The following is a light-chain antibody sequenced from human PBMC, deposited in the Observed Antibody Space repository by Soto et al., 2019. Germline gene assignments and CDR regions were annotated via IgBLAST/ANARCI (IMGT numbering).Light chain of an antibody. J-gene: IGKJ1*01. CDR3: QQYYYYST. CDR2: DVS. V-gene: IGKV1-5*01. CDR1: QGLNGR. Sequence: DIQMTQSPSTLSSSIGDRVTITCRASQGLNGRLAWYQQRPGHAPNLLIYDVSTLETGVPSRFSGTGSETEFTLTISVLQPDVFATYYCQQYYYYSTFGPGTKVEIK.